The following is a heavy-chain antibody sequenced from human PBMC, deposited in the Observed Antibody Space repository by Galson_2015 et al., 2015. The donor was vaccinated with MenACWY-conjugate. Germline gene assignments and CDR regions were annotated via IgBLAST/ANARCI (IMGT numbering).Heavy chain of an antibody. CDR2: IYYSGGT. V-gene: IGHV4-39*07. D-gene: IGHD2-8*01. CDR3: AGEYCVGYGNNVVGYGGADFDF. Sequence: ETLSLTCTVSGGSISSGLHYWGWIRQPPGKGLEWIGSIYYSGGTYYNPSLRSRVTISVDASKNQFSLKLISVTAADTAVYYCAGEYCVGYGNNVVGYGGADFDFWGQGTLVTVSS. CDR1: GGSISSGLHY. J-gene: IGHJ4*02.